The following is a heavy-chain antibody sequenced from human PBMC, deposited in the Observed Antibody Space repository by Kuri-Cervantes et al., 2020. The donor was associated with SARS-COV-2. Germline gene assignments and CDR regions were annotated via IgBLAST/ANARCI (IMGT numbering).Heavy chain of an antibody. Sequence: GESLKISCAASGFTFSSYAMHWVRQAPVKGLEWVAVISYDGSNKYYADSMKGRFTISRDNSKNTLYLQMNSLRAEDTAVYYCARVEYYDSSGLLYYFDYWGQGPLVTVSS. CDR2: ISYDGSNK. CDR3: ARVEYYDSSGLLYYFDY. V-gene: IGHV3-30-3*01. J-gene: IGHJ4*02. D-gene: IGHD3-22*01. CDR1: GFTFSSYA.